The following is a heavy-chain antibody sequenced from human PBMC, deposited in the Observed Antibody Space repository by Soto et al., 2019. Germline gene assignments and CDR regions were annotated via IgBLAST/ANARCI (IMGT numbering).Heavy chain of an antibody. CDR2: VSHDGRNT. CDR1: GFTFSDYA. CDR3: AKGGRQWLVTSDFNY. J-gene: IGHJ4*02. D-gene: IGHD6-19*01. Sequence: VQLVESGGGVVQPGRSLRLSCAASGFTFSDYAMHWVRQAPGKGLEWVAVVSHDGRNTHYADSVKGRFTISRVSSKNTVSLEMPSLRAEDTAVYYCAKGGRQWLVTSDFNYWGQGALVTVSS. V-gene: IGHV3-30*18.